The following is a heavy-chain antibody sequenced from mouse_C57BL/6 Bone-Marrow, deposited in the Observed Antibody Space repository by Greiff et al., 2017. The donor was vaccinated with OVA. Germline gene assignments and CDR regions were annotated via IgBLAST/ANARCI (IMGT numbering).Heavy chain of an antibody. J-gene: IGHJ2*01. Sequence: EVQRVESGPELVKPGASVKISCKASGYSFTGYYMNWVKQSPEKSLEWIGEINPSTGGTTYNQKFKAKATLTVDKSSSTAYMQLKSLTSEDSAVYYCAQTGTDYWGQGTTLTVSS. V-gene: IGHV1-42*01. CDR1: GYSFTGYY. CDR2: INPSTGGT. D-gene: IGHD4-1*01. CDR3: AQTGTDY.